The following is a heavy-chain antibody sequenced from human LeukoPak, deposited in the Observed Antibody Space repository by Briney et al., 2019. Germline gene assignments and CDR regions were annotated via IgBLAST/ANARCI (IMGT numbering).Heavy chain of an antibody. D-gene: IGHD4-11*01. CDR1: GFTVSSNY. J-gene: IGHJ6*02. CDR3: ARDLTTNSYYYYYGMDV. V-gene: IGHV3-53*04. Sequence: GGSLRLSCAASGFTVSSNYMSWVRQAPGKGLEWVSVIYSGGSTYYADSVKGRFTISRHNSKNTLYLQMNSLRAEDTAVYYCARDLTTNSYYYYYGMDVWGQGTTVTVSS. CDR2: IYSGGST.